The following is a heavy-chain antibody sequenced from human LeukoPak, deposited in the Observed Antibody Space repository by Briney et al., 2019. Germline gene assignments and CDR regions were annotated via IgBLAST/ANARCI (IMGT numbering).Heavy chain of an antibody. CDR1: GFTFSSYA. CDR3: ARRSDYYDSSGYYYPGYYYMDV. V-gene: IGHV3-64*01. D-gene: IGHD3-22*01. Sequence: PGGSLRLSCAASGFTFSSYAMHWVRQAPGKGLEYVSAISSNGGSTYYANSVKGRFTISRDNSKNTLYLQMGSLRAEDMAVYYCARRSDYYDSSGYYYPGYYYMDVWGKGTTVTVSS. J-gene: IGHJ6*03. CDR2: ISSNGGST.